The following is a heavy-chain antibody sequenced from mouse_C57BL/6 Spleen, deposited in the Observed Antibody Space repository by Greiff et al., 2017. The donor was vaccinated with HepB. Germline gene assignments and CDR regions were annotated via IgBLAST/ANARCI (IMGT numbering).Heavy chain of an antibody. CDR1: GYAFSSYW. CDR2: IYPGDGDT. CDR3: ARSLPGYWYFDV. J-gene: IGHJ1*03. Sequence: QVQLQQSGAELVKPGASVKISCKASGYAFSSYWMNWVKQRPGKGLEWIGQIYPGDGDTNYNGKFKGKATLTADKSSSTAYMQLSSLTSEDSAVYFCARSLPGYWYFDVWGTGTTVTVSS. D-gene: IGHD5-5*01. V-gene: IGHV1-80*01.